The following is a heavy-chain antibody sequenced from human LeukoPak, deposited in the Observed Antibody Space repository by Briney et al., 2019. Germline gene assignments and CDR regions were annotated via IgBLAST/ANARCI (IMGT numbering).Heavy chain of an antibody. CDR2: ISGSGGST. CDR3: ARDHYYDSSGYRSRPGCFDY. D-gene: IGHD3-22*01. Sequence: GGSLRLSCAASGFTFSSYGMSWVRQAPGKGLEWVSAISGSGGSTYYADSVKGRFTISRDNSKNTLYLQMNSLRAEDTAVYYCARDHYYDSSGYRSRPGCFDYWGQGTLVTVSS. J-gene: IGHJ4*02. CDR1: GFTFSSYG. V-gene: IGHV3-23*01.